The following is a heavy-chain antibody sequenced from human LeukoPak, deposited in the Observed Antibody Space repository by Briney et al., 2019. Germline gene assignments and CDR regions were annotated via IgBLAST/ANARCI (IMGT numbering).Heavy chain of an antibody. Sequence: SETLSLTCTVSGGSISSYYWSWLRQPQGKGLEWIGYIYYSGSTNYNPSLKSRVTISVDTSKNQFSLKLSSVTAADTAVYYCARGYSSSWYPWFDPWGQGTLVTVSS. D-gene: IGHD6-13*01. V-gene: IGHV4-59*01. J-gene: IGHJ5*02. CDR1: GGSISSYY. CDR3: ARGYSSSWYPWFDP. CDR2: IYYSGST.